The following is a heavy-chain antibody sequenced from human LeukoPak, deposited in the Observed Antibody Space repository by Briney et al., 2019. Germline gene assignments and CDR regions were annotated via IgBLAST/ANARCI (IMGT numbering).Heavy chain of an antibody. CDR3: AGTYYYDSSAQRWFDP. V-gene: IGHV3-9*01. CDR2: ISWNSGSI. CDR1: GFTFDDYA. J-gene: IGHJ5*02. D-gene: IGHD3-22*01. Sequence: PGRSLRLSCAASGFTFDDYAMHWVRQAPGKGLEWVSGISWNSGSIGYADSVKGRFTISRDNAKNSLYLQMNSLRAEDTAVYYCAGTYYYDSSAQRWFDPWGQGTLVTVSS.